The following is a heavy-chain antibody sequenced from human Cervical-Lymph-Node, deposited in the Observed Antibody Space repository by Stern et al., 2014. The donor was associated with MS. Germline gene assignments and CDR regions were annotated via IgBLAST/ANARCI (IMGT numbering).Heavy chain of an antibody. CDR1: GGTFSSYA. J-gene: IGHJ6*02. D-gene: IGHD2-2*01. CDR3: AGRRLGYCSSTSCSGVDYYYGMDV. CDR2: IIPIFGTA. V-gene: IGHV1-69*06. Sequence: DQLVESGAEVKKPGSSVKVSCKASGGTFSSYAISRVRQAPGQGLEWMGEIIPIFGTAKYAQKFQGRVTITADRSTSTAYMELSSLRSEDTAVSYCAGRRLGYCSSTSCSGVDYYYGMDVWGQGTTVTVSS.